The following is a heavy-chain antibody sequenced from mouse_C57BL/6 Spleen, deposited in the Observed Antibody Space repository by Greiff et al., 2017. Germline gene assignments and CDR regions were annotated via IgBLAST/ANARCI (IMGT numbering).Heavy chain of an antibody. Sequence: QVQLQQPGTELVKPGASVKLSCKASGYTFTSYWMHWVKQRPGQGLEWIGNINPSNGGTNYNEKFKSKATLTVDKSSSTAYMQLSSLTSEESAVYNCARSRDYDEENWFAYWGEGTLVTVSA. CDR1: GYTFTSYW. CDR3: ARSRDYDEENWFAY. D-gene: IGHD2-4*01. V-gene: IGHV1-53*01. J-gene: IGHJ3*01. CDR2: INPSNGGT.